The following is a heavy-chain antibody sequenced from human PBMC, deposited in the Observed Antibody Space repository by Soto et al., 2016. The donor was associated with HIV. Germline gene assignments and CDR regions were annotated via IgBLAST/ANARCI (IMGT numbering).Heavy chain of an antibody. CDR3: TRVGRSASSWFPYYFDS. CDR1: GFNFGDYA. V-gene: IGHV3-49*04. CDR2: IRSKSYGGTT. D-gene: IGHD6-13*01. J-gene: IGHJ4*02. Sequence: EVQLVESGGGLVQPGRSLRLSCTASGFNFGDYAMNWVRQAPGKGLEWVGFIRSKSYGGTTAYAASVKGRFTISRDDSKSIAYLQMNSLKTRDTAVYYCTRVGRSASSWFPYYFDSWGPGILVTVSS.